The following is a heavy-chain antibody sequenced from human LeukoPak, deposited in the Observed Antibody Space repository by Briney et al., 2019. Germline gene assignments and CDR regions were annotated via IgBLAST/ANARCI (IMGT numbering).Heavy chain of an antibody. V-gene: IGHV3-53*01. Sequence: GGSLRLSCAASGLIVSSNYMTWVRQAPGKGLEWVSVIYSGGSIYYADSVKGRFTISRDNSRNTLYLQMNSLRAEDTAVYYCARALNGFDIWGPGTLVTVSS. CDR1: GLIVSSNY. J-gene: IGHJ3*02. CDR3: ARALNGFDI. CDR2: IYSGGSI.